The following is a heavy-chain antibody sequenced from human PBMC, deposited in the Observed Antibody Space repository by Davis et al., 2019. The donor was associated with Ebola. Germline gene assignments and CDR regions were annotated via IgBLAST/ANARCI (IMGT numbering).Heavy chain of an antibody. Sequence: GESLKISCAASGFTFSSYWMSWVRQAPGKGLEWVANIKQDGSEKYYVDSVKGRFTISRDNAKNSLYLQMNSLRAEDTAVYYCARDSPTAMGYYYYGMDVWGQGTTVTVSS. CDR2: IKQDGSEK. J-gene: IGHJ6*02. CDR3: ARDSPTAMGYYYYGMDV. CDR1: GFTFSSYW. D-gene: IGHD5-18*01. V-gene: IGHV3-7*01.